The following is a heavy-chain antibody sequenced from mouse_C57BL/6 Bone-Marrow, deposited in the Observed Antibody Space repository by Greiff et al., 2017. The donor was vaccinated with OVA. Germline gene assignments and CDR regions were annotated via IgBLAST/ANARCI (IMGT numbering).Heavy chain of an antibody. CDR2: ISNLAYSI. D-gene: IGHD2-4*01. CDR3: ARLGYDYDGGFFAY. J-gene: IGHJ3*01. V-gene: IGHV5-15*01. CDR1: GFTFSDYG. Sequence: EVQVVESGGGLVQPGGSLKLSCAASGFTFSDYGMAWVRQAPRKGPEWVAFISNLAYSIYYADTVTGRFTISRENAKNTLYLEMRSLRSEDTAMDYGARLGYDYDGGFFAYWGQGTLVTVSA.